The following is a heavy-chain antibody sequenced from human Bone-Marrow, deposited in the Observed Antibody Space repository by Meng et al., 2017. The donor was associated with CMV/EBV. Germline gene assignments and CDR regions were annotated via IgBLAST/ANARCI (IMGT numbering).Heavy chain of an antibody. D-gene: IGHD6-19*01. J-gene: IGHJ6*02. CDR2: IYYSGST. Sequence: SETLSLTCTVSGGSISSSSYYWGWIRQPPGKGLEWIGSIYYSGSTYYNPSLKSRVTISVDTSKNQFSLKLSSVTAADTAVYYCARGSSGWDYYYYGMDVWGQGTRVPVSS. V-gene: IGHV4-39*07. CDR3: ARGSSGWDYYYYGMDV. CDR1: GGSISSSSYY.